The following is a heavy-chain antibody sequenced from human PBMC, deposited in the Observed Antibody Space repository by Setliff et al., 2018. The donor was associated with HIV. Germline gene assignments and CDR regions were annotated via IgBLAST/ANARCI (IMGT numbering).Heavy chain of an antibody. J-gene: IGHJ4*02. Sequence: SETLSLTCTVSGGSISSGGYYWNWIRRHPGEGLEWIGYIYYSGSTYYNPSLKSRVAISVDTSKNQFSLKLSSVTAADTAVYYCARGYHLLNPDYWGQGTLVTVSS. D-gene: IGHD2-2*02. V-gene: IGHV4-31*03. CDR1: GGSISSGGYY. CDR2: IYYSGST. CDR3: ARGYHLLNPDY.